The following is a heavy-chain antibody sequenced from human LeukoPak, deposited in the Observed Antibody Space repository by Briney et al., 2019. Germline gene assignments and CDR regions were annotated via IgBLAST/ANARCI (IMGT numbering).Heavy chain of an antibody. CDR2: IYYSGST. V-gene: IGHV4-59*01. Sequence: SETLSLTCTVSGSSIGSYYWSWIRQPPGKGLEWIGYIYYSGSTNYNPSLKSRVTISVDTSKNQFSLKLSSVTAADTAVYYCARIHTTMRFDPWGQGTLVTVSS. CDR1: GSSIGSYY. J-gene: IGHJ5*02. CDR3: ARIHTTMRFDP. D-gene: IGHD3-22*01.